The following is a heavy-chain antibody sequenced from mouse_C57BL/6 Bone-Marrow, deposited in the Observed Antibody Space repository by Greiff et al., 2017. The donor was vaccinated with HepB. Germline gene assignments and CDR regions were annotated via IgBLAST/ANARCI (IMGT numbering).Heavy chain of an antibody. D-gene: IGHD1-1*01. CDR2: IWTGGGT. J-gene: IGHJ1*03. CDR1: GFSLTSYA. Sequence: VQLKESGPGLVAPSQSLSITCTVSGFSLTSYAISWVRQPPGKGLEWLGVIWTGGGTNYNSALKSRLSISKDNSKSQVFLKMNSLQTDDTASYYCARSPSIYYYGSSPWYFDVWGTGTTVTVSS. CDR3: ARSPSIYYYGSSPWYFDV. V-gene: IGHV2-9-1*01.